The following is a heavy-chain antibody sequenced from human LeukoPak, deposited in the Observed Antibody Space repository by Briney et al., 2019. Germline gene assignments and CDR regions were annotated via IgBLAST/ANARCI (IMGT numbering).Heavy chain of an antibody. D-gene: IGHD6-13*01. CDR3: ARGYSSSWYFNWFDP. CDR1: GGSISSNSFY. CDR2: IYYSGST. Sequence: SETLSLTCTVSGGSISSNSFYWGWIRQPPGKGLEWIGSIYYSGSTYYNPSLKSRVTISVDTSKNQFSLKLSSVTVADTAVYYCARGYSSSWYFNWFDPWGQGTLVTVSS. V-gene: IGHV4-39*01. J-gene: IGHJ5*02.